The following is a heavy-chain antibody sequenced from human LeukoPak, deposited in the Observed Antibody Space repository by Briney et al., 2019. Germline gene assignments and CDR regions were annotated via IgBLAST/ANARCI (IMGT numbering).Heavy chain of an antibody. V-gene: IGHV3-23*01. Sequence: QPGGSLRLSCAASGFTLSSYAMGWVRQAPGKGLEWVSSISASGGSTNYADPVKGRFTISRDNSKNTVYLQMNSLRAEDTAVYYCAKVMKGSERLTMVRGVIIKTAGLYYMDVWGKGTTVTVSS. J-gene: IGHJ6*03. D-gene: IGHD3-10*01. CDR2: ISASGGST. CDR3: AKVMKGSERLTMVRGVIIKTAGLYYMDV. CDR1: GFTLSSYA.